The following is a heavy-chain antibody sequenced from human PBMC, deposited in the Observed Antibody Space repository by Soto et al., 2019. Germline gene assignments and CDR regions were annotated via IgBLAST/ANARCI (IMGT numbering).Heavy chain of an antibody. D-gene: IGHD5-12*01. J-gene: IGHJ4*02. Sequence: GGSLRLSCGASGFSFSGYSMNWVRQAPGKGLEWISYISSLSTPRYYAESVEGRFIISRDNAKSSLYLQMNSLGDEDTAVYFCAREDILGARSFDYWGQGTLVTVYS. V-gene: IGHV3-48*02. CDR3: AREDILGARSFDY. CDR1: GFSFSGYS. CDR2: ISSLSTPR.